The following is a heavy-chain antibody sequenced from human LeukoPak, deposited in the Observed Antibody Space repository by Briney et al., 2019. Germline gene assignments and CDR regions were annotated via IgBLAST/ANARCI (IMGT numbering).Heavy chain of an antibody. Sequence: GGSLRLSCAASGFAFSSYSMNWVRQAPGKGLEWVSSISSSSSYIYYADSVKGRFTISRDNAKNSLYLRMNSLRAEDTAVYYCARASYYYGSGSYRYWGQGTLVTVSS. J-gene: IGHJ4*02. V-gene: IGHV3-21*01. CDR3: ARASYYYGSGSYRY. CDR1: GFAFSSYS. CDR2: ISSSSSYI. D-gene: IGHD3-10*01.